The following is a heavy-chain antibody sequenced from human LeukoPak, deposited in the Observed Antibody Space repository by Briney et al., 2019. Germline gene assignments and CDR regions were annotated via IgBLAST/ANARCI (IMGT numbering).Heavy chain of an antibody. Sequence: SQTLSLTCAISGDSVSSNSAAWNWIRQSPSRGLEWLGRTYYRSKWYNDYAVSVKSRITINPDTSKNQFSLQLHSVTPEDTAVYYCARDAKLSSSGWSFYYFDYWGQGTLVTVSS. D-gene: IGHD6-19*01. CDR1: GDSVSSNSAA. J-gene: IGHJ4*02. CDR3: ARDAKLSSSGWSFYYFDY. CDR2: TYYRSKWYN. V-gene: IGHV6-1*01.